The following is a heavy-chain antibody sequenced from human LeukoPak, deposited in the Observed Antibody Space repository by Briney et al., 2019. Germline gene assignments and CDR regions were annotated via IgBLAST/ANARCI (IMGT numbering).Heavy chain of an antibody. D-gene: IGHD3-16*01. V-gene: IGHV7-4-1*02. CDR2: INMYTANP. Sequence: GASVKVSCKASGYTFIRYAINWLRQVPGQGLEWMGWINMYTANPAYAQGLTERFVFSLDTSVSTAYLEISNLKAEDTAVYYCARHDNDDDFDYWGQGTLVTVSS. CDR3: ARHDNDDDFDY. J-gene: IGHJ4*02. CDR1: GYTFIRYA.